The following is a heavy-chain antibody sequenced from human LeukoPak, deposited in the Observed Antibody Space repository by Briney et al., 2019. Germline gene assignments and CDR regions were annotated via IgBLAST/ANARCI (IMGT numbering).Heavy chain of an antibody. CDR2: ISGSGGST. D-gene: IGHD6-6*01. J-gene: IGHJ4*02. Sequence: PGGSLRLSCAASGFTFSSYAMSWVRQAPGRGLEWVSAISGSGGSTYCADSVKGRFTISRDNSKNTLYLQMNSLRAEDTAVYYCAVRSSSHPDYWGQGTLVTVSS. CDR3: AVRSSSHPDY. CDR1: GFTFSSYA. V-gene: IGHV3-23*01.